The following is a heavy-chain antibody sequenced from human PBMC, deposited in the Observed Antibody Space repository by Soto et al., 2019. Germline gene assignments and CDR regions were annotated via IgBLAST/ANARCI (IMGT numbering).Heavy chain of an antibody. CDR3: SCLPGVDGGTGGGYFDL. CDR2: IRKKLNSYAT. Sequence: EVQLVESGGGLVQPGGSLRLSCAASGFTFSDSAMHWVRQASGKGLEWVGRIRKKLNSYATVYAESVKGRFTISRDESQNTAYLQMNNLKAEDTAVYYCSCLPGVDGGTGGGYFDLWGRGTLVTVSS. V-gene: IGHV3-73*02. J-gene: IGHJ2*01. CDR1: GFTFSDSA. D-gene: IGHD1-26*01.